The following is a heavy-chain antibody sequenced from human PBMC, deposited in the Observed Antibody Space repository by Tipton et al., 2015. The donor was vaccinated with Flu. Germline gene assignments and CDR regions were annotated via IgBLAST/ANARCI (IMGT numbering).Heavy chain of an antibody. Sequence: TLSLTCTVSGGSISSSSYYWGWIRQPPGKGLEWIGSIYYSGSTYYNPSLKSRVTISVDTSKNQFSLKLSSVTAADTAVYYCARQGGFTIFGVVILNWFDPWGQGTLVTVSS. CDR1: GGSISSSSYY. J-gene: IGHJ5*02. V-gene: IGHV4-39*01. D-gene: IGHD3-3*01. CDR2: IYYSGST. CDR3: ARQGGFTIFGVVILNWFDP.